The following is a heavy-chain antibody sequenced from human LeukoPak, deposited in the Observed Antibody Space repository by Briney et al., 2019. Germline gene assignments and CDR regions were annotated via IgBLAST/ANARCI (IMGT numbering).Heavy chain of an antibody. CDR3: AGSYNTYYAQDY. Sequence: WASVKVSCKASGGTFSSYAISWVRQAPGQGPEWIGGIIPISGTATYAQKLQGRVTISADMSTGTAYMELSSLRSEDTAVYYCAGSYNTYYAQDYWGQGALVTVSS. CDR2: IIPISGTA. V-gene: IGHV1-69*06. CDR1: GGTFSSYA. D-gene: IGHD1-14*01. J-gene: IGHJ4*02.